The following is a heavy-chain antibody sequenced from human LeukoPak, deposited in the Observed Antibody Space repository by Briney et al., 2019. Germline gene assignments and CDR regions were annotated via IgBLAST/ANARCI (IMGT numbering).Heavy chain of an antibody. CDR2: IYTSGST. CDR3: ARDRYYYDSSGYYGNDAFDI. J-gene: IGHJ3*02. V-gene: IGHV4-4*07. D-gene: IGHD3-22*01. CDR1: GGSISSYY. Sequence: SETLSLTCTVSGGSISSYYWSWIRQPAGKGLEWIGRIYTSGSTNYNPSLKSRVTMSVDTSKNQFSLKLSSVTAADTAVYYCARDRYYYDSSGYYGNDAFDIRGQGTMVTVSS.